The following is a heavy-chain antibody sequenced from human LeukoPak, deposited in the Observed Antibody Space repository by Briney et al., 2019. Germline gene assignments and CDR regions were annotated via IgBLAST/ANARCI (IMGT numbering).Heavy chain of an antibody. J-gene: IGHJ4*02. Sequence: GASVKVSCKASGYTFTGYYMHWVRQAPGQGLEWMGWINPNSGGTNYAQKFQGRVTMTRDTSISTAYMELSRLRPDDTAVYYCARAQYGDYGFYFDYWGQGTLVTVSS. CDR3: ARAQYGDYGFYFDY. D-gene: IGHD4-17*01. V-gene: IGHV1-2*02. CDR1: GYTFTGYY. CDR2: INPNSGGT.